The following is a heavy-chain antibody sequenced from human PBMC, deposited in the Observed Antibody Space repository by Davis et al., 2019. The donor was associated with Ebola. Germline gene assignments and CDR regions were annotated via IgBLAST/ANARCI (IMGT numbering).Heavy chain of an antibody. J-gene: IGHJ4*02. Sequence: GGSLRLSCAASGFTFSSYSMNWVRQAPGKGLEWVSSISSSSSYIYYADSVKGRFTISRDNAKNSLYLQMNSLRAEDTAVYYCARVDTIFGVVIIPAFDYWGQGTLVTVSS. D-gene: IGHD3-3*01. CDR2: ISSSSSYI. V-gene: IGHV3-21*01. CDR1: GFTFSSYS. CDR3: ARVDTIFGVVIIPAFDY.